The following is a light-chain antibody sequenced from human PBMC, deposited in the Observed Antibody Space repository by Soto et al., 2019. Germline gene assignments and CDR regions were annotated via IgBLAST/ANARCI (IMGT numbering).Light chain of an antibody. CDR1: SSDIGGYDY. V-gene: IGLV2-11*01. Sequence: QSVLTQPRSMSGSPGQSLTISCTGTSSDIGGYDYVSWYQHHPGTVPKLLIYDVANRPSGVPHRFSGSKSGNTASLTISGLHAEDEADYYCCSYAGISTRYVFGTGTKVTVL. CDR2: DVA. CDR3: CSYAGISTRYV. J-gene: IGLJ1*01.